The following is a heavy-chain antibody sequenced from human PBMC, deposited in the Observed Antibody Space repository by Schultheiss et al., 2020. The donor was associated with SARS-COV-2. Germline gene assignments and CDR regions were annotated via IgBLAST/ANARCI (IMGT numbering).Heavy chain of an antibody. V-gene: IGHV3-48*04. Sequence: GGSLRLSCAASGFTFSSYWMHWVRQAPGKGLEWISRINWNSATIDYADSVRGRFTISRDNAKNSLYLQMNSLRAEDTAVYFCATDRVGPTTDFDHWGQGTLVTVSS. J-gene: IGHJ4*02. CDR3: ATDRVGPTTDFDH. D-gene: IGHD1-26*01. CDR2: INWNSATI. CDR1: GFTFSSYW.